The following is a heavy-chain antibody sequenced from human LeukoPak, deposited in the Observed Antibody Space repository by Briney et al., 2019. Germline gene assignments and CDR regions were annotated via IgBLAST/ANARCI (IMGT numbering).Heavy chain of an antibody. J-gene: IGHJ3*02. V-gene: IGHV4-39*07. CDR3: ARDADDYGLTI. CDR2: IFYSGST. Sequence: SETLSLTCSVSGGSISSSSYYWGWIRQSPGKGLEWIGSIFYSGSTYYNPSLQSRVTISVDTSKNQFSLKLSSVTAADTAVYYCARDADDYGLTIWGQGTMVTVSS. D-gene: IGHD4-17*01. CDR1: GGSISSSSYY.